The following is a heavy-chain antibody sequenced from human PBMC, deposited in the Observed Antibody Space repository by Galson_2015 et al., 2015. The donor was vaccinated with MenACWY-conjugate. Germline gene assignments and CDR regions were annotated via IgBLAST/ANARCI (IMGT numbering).Heavy chain of an antibody. V-gene: IGHV3-30*18. CDR3: AKAVSGAYDSSGYYYGGYFDC. CDR1: GFTFSSYG. D-gene: IGHD3-22*01. Sequence: SLRLSCAASGFTFSSYGMHWVRQAPGKGLEWVAVISYDGSNKYYADSVKGRFTISRDNSKNTLYLQMNSLRAEDTAVYYCAKAVSGAYDSSGYYYGGYFDCWGQGTLVTVSS. CDR2: ISYDGSNK. J-gene: IGHJ4*02.